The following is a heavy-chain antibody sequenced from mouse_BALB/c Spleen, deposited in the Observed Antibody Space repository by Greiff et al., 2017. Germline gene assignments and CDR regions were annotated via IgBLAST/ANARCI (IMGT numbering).Heavy chain of an antibody. CDR3: ARHGNSALDY. J-gene: IGHJ4*01. D-gene: IGHD2-1*01. V-gene: IGHV5-17*02. Sequence: EVKVVESGGGLVQPGGSRKLSCAASGFTFSSFGMHWVRQAPEKGLEWVAYISSGSSTIYYADTVKGRFTISRDNPKNTLFLQMTSLRSEDTAMYYCARHGNSALDYWGQGTSVTVSS. CDR1: GFTFSSFG. CDR2: ISSGSSTI.